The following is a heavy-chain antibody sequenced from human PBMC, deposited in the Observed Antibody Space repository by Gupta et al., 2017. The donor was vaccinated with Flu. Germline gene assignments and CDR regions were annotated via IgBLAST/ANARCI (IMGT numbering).Heavy chain of an antibody. CDR2: ISANGYST. J-gene: IGHJ4*02. Sequence: APGKGLEWVSGISANGYSTYYADSVKGRFTISRDNSKNTLHLQMNSLRADDTAVYYCARAPGVSSGWPALDYWGQGTLVTVSS. CDR3: ARAPGVSSGWPALDY. D-gene: IGHD6-19*01. V-gene: IGHV3-23*01.